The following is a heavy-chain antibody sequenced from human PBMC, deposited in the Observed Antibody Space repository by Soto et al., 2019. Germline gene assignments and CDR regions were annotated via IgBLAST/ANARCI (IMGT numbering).Heavy chain of an antibody. J-gene: IGHJ4*02. CDR1: GFTFSNSA. V-gene: IGHV1-58*02. CDR2: IIVGSGRT. CDR3: AAEIYSGGDCCHFDY. D-gene: IGHD2-21*02. Sequence: QMQVVQSGPEVKKPGTSVKVSCRTSGFTFSNSAIQWVRQAPGERLEWVGWIIVGSGRTNYAQQLQGRVTITRDISTATADMELTNLRSDDTAVYYCAAEIYSGGDCCHFDYWGQGALVTVSS.